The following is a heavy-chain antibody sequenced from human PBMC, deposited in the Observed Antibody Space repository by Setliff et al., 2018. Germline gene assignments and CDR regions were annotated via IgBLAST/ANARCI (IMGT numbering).Heavy chain of an antibody. CDR1: GYTLTELS. D-gene: IGHD4-17*01. CDR2: FDPGDGET. V-gene: IGHV1-24*01. J-gene: IGHJ3*02. CDR3: ARCHGALLYDAFDI. Sequence: ASVKVSCKVSGYTLTELSMHWVRQAPGKGLEWMGGFDPGDGETIYAQKFQGRVTMTEDTSTDTAFMELSSLRSEDTAVYYCARCHGALLYDAFDIWGQGTMVTVSS.